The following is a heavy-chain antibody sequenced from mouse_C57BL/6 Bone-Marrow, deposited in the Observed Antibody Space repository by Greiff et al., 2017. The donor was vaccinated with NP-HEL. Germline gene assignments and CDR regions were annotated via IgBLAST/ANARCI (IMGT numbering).Heavy chain of an antibody. V-gene: IGHV7-3*01. J-gene: IGHJ4*01. D-gene: IGHD2-4*01. CDR3: ARSIYYDYADDPFYAMDY. Sequence: EVHLVESGGGLVQPGGSLSLSCAASGFTFTDYYMRWVRQPPGKALEWLGFIRNKANGYTTEYSASVKGRFTISRDNSQSILYLQMNALRAEDSATYYCARSIYYDYADDPFYAMDYGGQGPSVTVSS. CDR2: IRNKANGYTT. CDR1: GFTFTDYY.